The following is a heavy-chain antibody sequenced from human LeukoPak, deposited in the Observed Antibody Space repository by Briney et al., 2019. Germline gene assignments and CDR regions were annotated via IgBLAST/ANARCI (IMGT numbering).Heavy chain of an antibody. CDR1: GFTFSSYG. CDR2: IWYDGSNK. D-gene: IGHD6-19*01. CDR3: ARIYSSGWYRDY. J-gene: IGHJ4*02. V-gene: IGHV3-33*01. Sequence: GGSLRLSCAASGFTFSSYGMHWVRQAPGKGLEWVAVIWYDGSNKYYADSVKGRFTISRDNAKNSLYLQMNSLRAEDTAVYYCARIYSSGWYRDYWGQGTLVTVSS.